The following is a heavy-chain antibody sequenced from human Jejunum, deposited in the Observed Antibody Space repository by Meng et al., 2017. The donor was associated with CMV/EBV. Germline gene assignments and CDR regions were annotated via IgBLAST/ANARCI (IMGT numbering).Heavy chain of an antibody. J-gene: IGHJ1*01. CDR3: TSPDCSSSCYVPAYFHH. D-gene: IGHD2-2*01. CDR2: IRSKTYGGTT. Sequence: DDYAVTWVRQAPGKGLEWVGFIRSKTYGGTTEYAASVRGRFTISRDDSKSIAYLQMDSLKTEDTAVYYCTSPDCSSSCYVPAYFHHWGQGTLVTVSS. V-gene: IGHV3-49*04. CDR1: DDYA.